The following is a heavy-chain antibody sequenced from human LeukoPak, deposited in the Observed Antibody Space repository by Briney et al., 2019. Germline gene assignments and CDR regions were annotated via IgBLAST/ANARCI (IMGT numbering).Heavy chain of an antibody. CDR1: GGSISSYY. D-gene: IGHD3-9*01. J-gene: IGHJ6*02. CDR3: ASDILTGYYGMDV. Sequence: SETLSLTCTVSGGSISSYYWSWIRQPPGKGLEWIGYIYYSGSTNYNPSLKSRVTISVDTSKNQFPLKLSSVTAADTAVYYCASDILTGYYGMDVWGQGTTVTVSS. CDR2: IYYSGST. V-gene: IGHV4-59*01.